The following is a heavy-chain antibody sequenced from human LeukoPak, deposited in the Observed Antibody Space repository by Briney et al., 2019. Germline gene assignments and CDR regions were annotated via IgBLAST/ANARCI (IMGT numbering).Heavy chain of an antibody. J-gene: IGHJ5*02. D-gene: IGHD4-17*01. Sequence: ASVKVSCKVSGYSLTALAIHWVGQAPGKGLEWMGRFDPDDGARIYSQRFQDRFLMTEDPSSDTAYMELSGLRSEDTAVYFCASDRTMTTVTSGQSWDDPWGQGTLVTVSS. CDR3: ASDRTMTTVTSGQSWDDP. CDR1: GYSLTALA. CDR2: FDPDDGAR. V-gene: IGHV1-24*01.